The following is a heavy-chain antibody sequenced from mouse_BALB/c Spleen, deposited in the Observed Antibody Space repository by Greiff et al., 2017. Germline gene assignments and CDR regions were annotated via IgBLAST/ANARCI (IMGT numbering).Heavy chain of an antibody. CDR2: IGSGGST. V-gene: IGHV5-6-5*01. Sequence: VQLNQSGGGLVKPGGSLKLSCAASGFTFSSYAMSWVRQTPEKRLEWVASIGSGGSTYYPDSVKGRFTISRDNARNILYLQMSSLRSEDTAMYYCATDLYGNYFAYWGQGTLVTVSA. D-gene: IGHD2-10*02. CDR1: GFTFSSYA. J-gene: IGHJ3*01. CDR3: ATDLYGNYFAY.